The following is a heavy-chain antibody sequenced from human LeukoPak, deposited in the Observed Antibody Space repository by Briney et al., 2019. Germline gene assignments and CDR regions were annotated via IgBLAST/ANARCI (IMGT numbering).Heavy chain of an antibody. Sequence: PGGSLRLSCAASGFTFSSYDMHWVRQATGKGLEWVSAIGTAGDTYYPGSVKGRFTISRENAKNSLYLQMNSLRAGDTAVYYCARAQGYDSSGYYRLKGYFDLWGRGTLVTVSS. CDR1: GFTFSSYD. V-gene: IGHV3-13*04. J-gene: IGHJ2*01. CDR3: ARAQGYDSSGYYRLKGYFDL. CDR2: IGTAGDT. D-gene: IGHD3-22*01.